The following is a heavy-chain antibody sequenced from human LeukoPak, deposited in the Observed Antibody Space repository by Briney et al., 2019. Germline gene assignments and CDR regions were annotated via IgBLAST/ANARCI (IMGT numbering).Heavy chain of an antibody. CDR1: GGTFSSYA. Sequence: GASVKVSCKASGGTFSSYAISWVRQAPGQGLEWMGGIIPIFGTANYAQKFQSRVTITADESTSTAYMELSSLRSEDTAVYYCARGDVGWSGFPREGYFGYWGQGTLVTVSS. D-gene: IGHD3-3*01. CDR3: ARGDVGWSGFPREGYFGY. J-gene: IGHJ4*02. V-gene: IGHV1-69*13. CDR2: IIPIFGTA.